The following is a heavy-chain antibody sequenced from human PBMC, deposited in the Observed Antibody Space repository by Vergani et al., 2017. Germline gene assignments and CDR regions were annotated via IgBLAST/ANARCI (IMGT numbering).Heavy chain of an antibody. CDR2: ISSSSSYI. CDR3: ASDRPLWFGELYPIYYYYYGMDV. Sequence: EVQLVESGGGLVKPGGSLRLSCAASGFTFSSYSMNWVRQAPGKGLEWVSSISSSSSYIYYADSVKGRFTISRDNAKNSLYLQINSLRAEDTAVYYCASDRPLWFGELYPIYYYYYGMDVWGQGTTVTVSS. D-gene: IGHD3-10*01. V-gene: IGHV3-21*01. CDR1: GFTFSSYS. J-gene: IGHJ6*02.